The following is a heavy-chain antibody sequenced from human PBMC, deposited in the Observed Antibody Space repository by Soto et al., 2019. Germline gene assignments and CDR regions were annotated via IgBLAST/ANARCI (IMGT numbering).Heavy chain of an antibody. CDR2: ISSNSAYI. CDR3: TRDASRASSARGCFDP. CDR1: GFTFRSFT. Sequence: GGSLRLSCAASGFTFRSFTMNWVRQAPGKGLEWVSTISSNSAYIYYTDALRGRFTISRDNAKNSLHLQMNSLRAEDTAVYYCTRDASRASSARGCFDPWVPGTLVTVTS. D-gene: IGHD6-13*01. J-gene: IGHJ5*02. V-gene: IGHV3-21*01.